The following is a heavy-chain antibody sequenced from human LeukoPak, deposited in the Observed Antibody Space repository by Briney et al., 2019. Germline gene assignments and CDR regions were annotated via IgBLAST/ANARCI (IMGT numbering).Heavy chain of an antibody. V-gene: IGHV4-30-4*08. Sequence: PSETLSLTCSVSGGSISSGAYYWSWVRQHPGKGLEWIGNIYYGGNSYYNPSLKSRVTISVDTSKNQFSLKLSSVTAADTAVYYCARDIAARRVFDYWGQGTLVTVSS. CDR1: GGSISSGAYY. J-gene: IGHJ4*02. CDR3: ARDIAARRVFDY. D-gene: IGHD6-6*01. CDR2: IYYGGNS.